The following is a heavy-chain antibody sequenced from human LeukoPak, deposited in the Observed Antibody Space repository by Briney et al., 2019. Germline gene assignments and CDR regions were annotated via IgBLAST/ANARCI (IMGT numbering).Heavy chain of an antibody. Sequence: PGGSLRLSCAASGFTFNDYAIHWVRQPPGKGLEWVSGIGWDSASVGYADSVKGRFTISRDNAKNSLYLQMNSLRAEDTALYYCAKSVRCLVLVPDLDYWGQGALVTVSP. V-gene: IGHV3-9*01. CDR2: IGWDSASV. CDR3: AKSVRCLVLVPDLDY. CDR1: GFTFNDYA. D-gene: IGHD5/OR15-5a*01. J-gene: IGHJ4*02.